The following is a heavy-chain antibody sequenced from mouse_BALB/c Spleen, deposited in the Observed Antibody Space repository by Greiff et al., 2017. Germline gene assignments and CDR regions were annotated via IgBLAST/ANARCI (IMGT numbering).Heavy chain of an antibody. CDR2: IYPYNGGT. V-gene: IGHV1S29*02. J-gene: IGHJ4*01. Sequence: VHVKQSGPELVKPGASVKISCKASGYTFTDYNMHWVKQSHGKSLEWIGYIYPYNGGTGYNQKFKSKATLTVDNSSSTAYMELRSLTSEDSAVYYCARWGWDNMDYWGQGTSVTVSS. CDR3: ARWGWDNMDY. CDR1: GYTFTDYN. D-gene: IGHD4-1*01.